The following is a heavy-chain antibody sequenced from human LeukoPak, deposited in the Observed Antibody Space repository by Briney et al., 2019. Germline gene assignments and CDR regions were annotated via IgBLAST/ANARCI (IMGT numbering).Heavy chain of an antibody. V-gene: IGHV4-39*07. CDR3: ASDAHYYDSSGYSFPDAFDI. D-gene: IGHD3-22*01. CDR1: GGSISSSSYY. CDR2: IYYSGST. J-gene: IGHJ3*02. Sequence: SETLSLTCTVSGGSISSSSYYWGWIRQPPGKGLEWIGSIYYSGSTYYNPSLKSRVTISVDTSKNQFSLKLSSVTAADTAVYYCASDAHYYDSSGYSFPDAFDIWGQGTMVTVSS.